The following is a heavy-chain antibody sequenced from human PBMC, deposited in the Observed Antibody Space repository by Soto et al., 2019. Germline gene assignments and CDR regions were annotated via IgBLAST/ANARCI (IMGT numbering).Heavy chain of an antibody. D-gene: IGHD2-15*01. CDR3: ARDQAGYCSGGSCYFYYYYMDV. Sequence: VQLVESGGGLVQPGGSLRLSCAASGFTVSSNYMSWVRQAPGKGLEWVSVIYSGGSTYYADSVKGRFTISRDNSKNTLYLQMNSLRAEDTAVYYCARDQAGYCSGGSCYFYYYYMDVWGKGTTVTVSS. V-gene: IGHV3-66*01. CDR1: GFTVSSNY. CDR2: IYSGGST. J-gene: IGHJ6*03.